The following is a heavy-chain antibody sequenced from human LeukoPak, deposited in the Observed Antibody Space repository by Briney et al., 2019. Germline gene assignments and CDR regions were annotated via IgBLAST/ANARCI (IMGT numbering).Heavy chain of an antibody. CDR3: AKGAGPPWFDP. V-gene: IGHV4-59*08. D-gene: IGHD6-19*01. Sequence: SETLSLTCTVSGGSISSYYWSWIRQPPGKGLEWIGYIYYSGSTKYNPSLKSRVTISIDTSRNQFSMNLNSVTAADTAVYYCAKGAGPPWFDPWGQGTLVTVSS. CDR2: IYYSGST. CDR1: GGSISSYY. J-gene: IGHJ5*02.